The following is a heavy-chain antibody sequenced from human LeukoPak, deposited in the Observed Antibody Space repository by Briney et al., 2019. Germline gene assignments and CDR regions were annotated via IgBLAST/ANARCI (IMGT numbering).Heavy chain of an antibody. D-gene: IGHD6-6*01. CDR3: AKDLYSSSSPDY. CDR1: GFTFSSYV. V-gene: IGHV3-30*18. J-gene: IGHJ4*02. CDR2: ISYDGSNK. Sequence: PGGSLRLSCAASGFTFSSYVMHWVRQAPGKGLEWVAVISYDGSNKYYADSVKGRFTISRDNSKNTLYLQMNSLRAEDTAVYYCAKDLYSSSSPDYWGQGTLVTVSS.